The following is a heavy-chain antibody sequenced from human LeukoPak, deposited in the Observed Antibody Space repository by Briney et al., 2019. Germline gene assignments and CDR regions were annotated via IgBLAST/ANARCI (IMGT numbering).Heavy chain of an antibody. J-gene: IGHJ4*02. V-gene: IGHV1-18*01. D-gene: IGHD3-22*01. Sequence: ASVKVSCKASGYTFTTYGISWVRQAPGQGLEWMGWISAYNGNTNYAQKLQGRVTMTTDTSTSTAYMELRSLRSDDTAVYYCARDSPIYYDSGGYDAGHYWGQGTLVTLSS. CDR1: GYTFTTYG. CDR3: ARDSPIYYDSGGYDAGHY. CDR2: ISAYNGNT.